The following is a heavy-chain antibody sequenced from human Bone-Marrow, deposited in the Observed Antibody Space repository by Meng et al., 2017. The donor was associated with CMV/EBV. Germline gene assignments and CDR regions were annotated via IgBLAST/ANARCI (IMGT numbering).Heavy chain of an antibody. V-gene: IGHV3-11*04. Sequence: SWASSGFTFNGYYMSWIRQAPGKGLKWVSYISNSGSAIYYADSVKGRFTISRDNAKNSLYLQMNSLRAEDTAVYYCASSYRGYFDYWGQGTLVTVSS. D-gene: IGHD1-26*01. CDR1: GFTFNGYY. J-gene: IGHJ4*02. CDR2: ISNSGSAI. CDR3: ASSYRGYFDY.